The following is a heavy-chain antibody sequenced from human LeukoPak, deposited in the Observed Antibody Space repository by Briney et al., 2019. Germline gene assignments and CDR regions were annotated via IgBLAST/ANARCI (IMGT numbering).Heavy chain of an antibody. Sequence: GGSLRLSCAASGFTLSNNYMSWVRPAPGKGLEWVSVIYSGGNTYYADSVKGRFTISRDNSKNTVYLQMNSLRAEDTAVYYCATGYSSDFYFFDYWGQGTLVTVSS. CDR2: IYSGGNT. J-gene: IGHJ4*02. V-gene: IGHV3-53*01. CDR3: ATGYSSDFYFFDY. CDR1: GFTLSNNY. D-gene: IGHD6-19*01.